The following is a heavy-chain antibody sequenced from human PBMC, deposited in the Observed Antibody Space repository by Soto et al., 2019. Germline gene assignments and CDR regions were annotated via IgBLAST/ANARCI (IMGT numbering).Heavy chain of an antibody. CDR1: GITFSSYA. V-gene: IGHV3-30-3*01. CDR2: ISYDGSNK. J-gene: IGHJ2*01. CDR3: ARELWYFDL. Sequence: QGQLVESGGGVVQPGRSLRLSCAASGITFSSYAMHWVRQAPGKGLEWVAVISYDGSNKYYADSAKGRFTISRDNSKNTLYLQMNSLRAEDTAVYYCARELWYFDLWGRGTLVTVSS.